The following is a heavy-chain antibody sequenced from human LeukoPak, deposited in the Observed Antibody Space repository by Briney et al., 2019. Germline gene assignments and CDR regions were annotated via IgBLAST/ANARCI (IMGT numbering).Heavy chain of an antibody. CDR1: GGSFSGYY. D-gene: IGHD6-13*01. V-gene: IGHV4-34*01. CDR3: ARRTLNNRSSWYEPRADFDY. Sequence: SETLSLTCAVYGGSFSGYYWSWIRQPPGKGLEWIGEINHSGSTNYNPSLKSRVTISVDTSKNQFSLKLSSVTAADTAVYYCARRTLNNRSSWYEPRADFDYWGQGTLVTVSS. J-gene: IGHJ4*02. CDR2: INHSGST.